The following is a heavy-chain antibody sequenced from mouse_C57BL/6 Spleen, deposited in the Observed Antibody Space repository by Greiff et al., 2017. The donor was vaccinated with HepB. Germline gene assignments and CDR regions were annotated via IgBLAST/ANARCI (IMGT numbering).Heavy chain of an antibody. CDR2: IDPETGGT. D-gene: IGHD1-1*01. V-gene: IGHV1-15*01. CDR3: TRVYGSSHYWYFDV. CDR1: GYTFTDYE. J-gene: IGHJ1*03. Sequence: QVQLQQSGAELVRPGASVTLSCKASGYTFTDYEMHWVKQTPVHGLEWIGAIDPETGGTAYNQKFKGKAILTADKSSSTAYMELRSLTSEDSAVYYCTRVYGSSHYWYFDVWGTGTTVGVSA.